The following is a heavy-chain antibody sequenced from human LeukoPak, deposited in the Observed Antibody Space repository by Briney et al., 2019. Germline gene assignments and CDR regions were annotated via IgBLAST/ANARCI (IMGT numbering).Heavy chain of an antibody. Sequence: GRSLRLSCAASGFTFGSYCMHWVRQAPGKGLVWVSRINSDGSGTSYADSVTGRFTISRDNAMSAMYLQMISLRAEDTGVYDCARGLGYYDFWSGYSLNWGFDYWGQGTLVTVSS. V-gene: IGHV3-74*01. CDR3: ARGLGYYDFWSGYSLNWGFDY. CDR2: INSDGSGT. D-gene: IGHD3-3*01. J-gene: IGHJ4*02. CDR1: GFTFGSYC.